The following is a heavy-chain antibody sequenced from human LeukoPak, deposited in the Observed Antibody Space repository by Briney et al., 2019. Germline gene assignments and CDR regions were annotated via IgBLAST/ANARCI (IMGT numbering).Heavy chain of an antibody. D-gene: IGHD2-15*01. V-gene: IGHV3-73*01. J-gene: IGHJ4*02. Sequence: GGSLRLSCAASGFTFSGSAMHWVRPASGKGLEWVGRIRSKTNNFATAYAASVKGRFTISRGDSKNTAYIQMNNLKIEDTAVYYCTRLPSYCRGGICYFDYWGQGTLVTVSS. CDR2: IRSKTNNFAT. CDR1: GFTFSGSA. CDR3: TRLPSYCRGGICYFDY.